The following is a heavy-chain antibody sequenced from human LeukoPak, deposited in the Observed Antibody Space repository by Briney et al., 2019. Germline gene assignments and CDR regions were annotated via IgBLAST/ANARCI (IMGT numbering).Heavy chain of an antibody. CDR3: SRHRLHVLGRGDF. J-gene: IGHJ4*02. D-gene: IGHD3-10*02. V-gene: IGHV3-23*01. CDR1: GHTFSNFA. CDR2: ISGSDGTT. Sequence: GGSLRLSCVASGHTFSNFAMTWVRQAPGKGLEWVADISGSDGTTHYADSVKGRFTISRDNSMNTLYLQLNNLRAEDTAVYYCSRHRLHVLGRGDFWGQGTLVTVSS.